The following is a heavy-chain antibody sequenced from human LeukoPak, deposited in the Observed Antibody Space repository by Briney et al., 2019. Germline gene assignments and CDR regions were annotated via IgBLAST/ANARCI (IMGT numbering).Heavy chain of an antibody. J-gene: IGHJ5*02. D-gene: IGHD1-1*01. CDR3: ARGRTNWSRGGWFDP. Sequence: SETLSLTCAVYGGSFSGYYWSWIRQPPGKGLEWIGEINHSGSTNYNPSLKSRVTISVDTSKNQFSLKLSSVTAADTAVYYCARGRTNWSRGGWFDPWGQGTLVTASS. CDR1: GGSFSGYY. V-gene: IGHV4-34*01. CDR2: INHSGST.